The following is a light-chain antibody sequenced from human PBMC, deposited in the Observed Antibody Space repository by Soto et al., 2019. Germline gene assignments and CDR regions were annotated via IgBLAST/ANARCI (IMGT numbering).Light chain of an antibody. J-gene: IGLJ2*01. Sequence: QSALTQPASVSGSPGQSITISCTGTSGDIGGYNYVSWYQQHPGKAPKLLISEVTNRPSGVSNRFSGSESGNTASLTISGLQAEDEADYYCSSYTTNITPVVFGGGTKLTVL. CDR1: SGDIGGYNY. CDR2: EVT. CDR3: SSYTTNITPVV. V-gene: IGLV2-14*01.